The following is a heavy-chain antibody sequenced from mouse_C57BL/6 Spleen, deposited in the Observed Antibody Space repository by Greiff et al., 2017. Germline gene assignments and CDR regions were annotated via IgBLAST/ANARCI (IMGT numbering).Heavy chain of an antibody. D-gene: IGHD4-1*01. CDR3: ERVALPGTGLAY. Sequence: EVQLVESEGGLVRPGSSMKLSCTASGYTFSDYYMAWVRQVPEKGLEWVANINSEGSSTYYLDSLKGSFIISRDNAKNILYLQMSSLKSEDTATYYCERVALPGTGLAYWGQGTLVTVSA. CDR2: INSEGSST. J-gene: IGHJ3*01. V-gene: IGHV5-16*01. CDR1: GYTFSDYY.